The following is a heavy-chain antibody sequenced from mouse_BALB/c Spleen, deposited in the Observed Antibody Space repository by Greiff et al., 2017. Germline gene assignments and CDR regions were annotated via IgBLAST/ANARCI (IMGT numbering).Heavy chain of an antibody. D-gene: IGHD1-1*01. V-gene: IGHV5-17*02. CDR3: ARALLRGFAY. J-gene: IGHJ3*01. Sequence: DVMLVESGGGLVQPGGSRKLSCAASGFTFSSFGMHWVRQAPEKGLEWVAYISSGSSTIYYADTVKGRFTISRDNPKNTLFLQMTSLRSEDTAMYYCARALLRGFAYWGQGTLVTVSA. CDR2: ISSGSSTI. CDR1: GFTFSSFG.